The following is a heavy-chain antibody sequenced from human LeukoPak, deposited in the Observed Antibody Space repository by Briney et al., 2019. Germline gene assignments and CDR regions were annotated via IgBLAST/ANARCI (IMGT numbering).Heavy chain of an antibody. V-gene: IGHV4-4*07. CDR1: GGSISSYY. CDR2: IYTCGST. CDR3: ARETDDGTSFDY. D-gene: IGHD1-1*01. Sequence: SETLSLTCTVSGGSISSYYWSWIRQPAGKGLEWIGRIYTCGSTNYNPSLKSRVTMSVDTSKNQFSLKLSSVTAADTAVYYCARETDDGTSFDYWGQGTLVTVSS. J-gene: IGHJ4*02.